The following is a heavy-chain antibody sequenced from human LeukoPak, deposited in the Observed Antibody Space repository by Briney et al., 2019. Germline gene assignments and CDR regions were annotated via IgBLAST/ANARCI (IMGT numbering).Heavy chain of an antibody. D-gene: IGHD2/OR15-2a*01. CDR3: VRDWAPASMQAAPFDC. V-gene: IGHV3-7*01. CDR1: GFTFSSYS. Sequence: GGSLRLSCAASGFTFSSYSMNWVRQAPGKGPEWVANIKEDGSLKNYVDSVEGRFTVSRDNAKNTLYLQMNSLRLEDTAVYYCVRDWAPASMQAAPFDCWGQGTLVTVSS. CDR2: IKEDGSLK. J-gene: IGHJ4*02.